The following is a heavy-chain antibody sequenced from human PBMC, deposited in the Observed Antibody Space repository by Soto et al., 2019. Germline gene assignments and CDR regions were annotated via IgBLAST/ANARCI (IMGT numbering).Heavy chain of an antibody. J-gene: IGHJ6*02. CDR3: AGGYCSGGNCYSGMDV. Sequence: GASVKVSCKASGDTFSSYAISWVRQAPGHGLEWMGGIIPISGTTYYTQKFQGRVTITAEEPTSTAFMELSSLKSEDTAVFYCAGGYCSGGNCYSGMDVWGQGTMVTVSS. CDR1: GDTFSSYA. CDR2: IIPISGTT. V-gene: IGHV1-69*13. D-gene: IGHD2-15*01.